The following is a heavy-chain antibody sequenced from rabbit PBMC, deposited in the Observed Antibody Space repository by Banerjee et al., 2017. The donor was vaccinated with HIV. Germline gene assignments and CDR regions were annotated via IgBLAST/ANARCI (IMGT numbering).Heavy chain of an antibody. V-gene: IGHV1S45*01. Sequence: QEQLVESGGGLVQPTGSLTLTCKASGFSFGDRDVMCWDRQAPGKGLEWIACINTATGKAVYATWAKGRFTISRTSSTTVTLRMTSLTAADRAAYFCARDLVGVIGWNFGWWGPGTLVTVS. CDR1: GFSFGDRDV. J-gene: IGHJ4*01. CDR3: ARDLVGVIGWNFGW. D-gene: IGHD1-1*01. CDR2: INTATGKA.